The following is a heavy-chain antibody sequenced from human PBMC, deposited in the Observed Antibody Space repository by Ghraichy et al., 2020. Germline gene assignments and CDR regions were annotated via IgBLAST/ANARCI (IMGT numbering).Heavy chain of an antibody. Sequence: GGSLRLSCAASGFSFSSYGIDWVRQAPGKGLEWVAGISYDGSNKYYADSVRGRFTISRDNSKNTLSLQMNSLRAEDTAVYYCARESSSAYSAFDYWGQGTLVTVSS. CDR3: ARESSSAYSAFDY. V-gene: IGHV3-30*03. J-gene: IGHJ4*02. D-gene: IGHD5-12*01. CDR2: ISYDGSNK. CDR1: GFSFSSYG.